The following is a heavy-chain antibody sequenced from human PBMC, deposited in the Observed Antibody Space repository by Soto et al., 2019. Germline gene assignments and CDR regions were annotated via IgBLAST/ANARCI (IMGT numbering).Heavy chain of an antibody. CDR2: IYHSGST. V-gene: IGHV4-4*02. D-gene: IGHD3-10*01. CDR1: GGSISSSNW. CDR3: ARNYYGSGWFDP. Sequence: SETLSLTCAVSGGSISSSNWWSWVRQPPGKGLEWIGEIYHSGSTNYNPSLKSRVTISVDRSKNQFSLKLSSVTAADTAVYYCARNYYGSGWFDPWGQGTLVTVSS. J-gene: IGHJ5*02.